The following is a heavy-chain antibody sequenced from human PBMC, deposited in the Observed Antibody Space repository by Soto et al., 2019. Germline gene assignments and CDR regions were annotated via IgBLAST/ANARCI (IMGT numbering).Heavy chain of an antibody. CDR2: IIPIFGTA. J-gene: IGHJ5*02. D-gene: IGHD6-13*01. CDR3: AREKRGGPVLAAAGTWWFDP. Sequence: QVQLVQSGAEVKKPGSSVKVSCKASGGTFSSYAISWVRQAPGQGLEWMGGIIPIFGTANYAQKFQGRVTITADESTSTAYMELSSLRSEDTAVYYCAREKRGGPVLAAAGTWWFDPWGQGTPVNVFS. CDR1: GGTFSSYA. V-gene: IGHV1-69*01.